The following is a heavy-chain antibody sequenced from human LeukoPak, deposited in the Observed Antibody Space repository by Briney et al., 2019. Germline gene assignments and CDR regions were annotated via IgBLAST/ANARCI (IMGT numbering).Heavy chain of an antibody. Sequence: SETLSLTCAVYGGSFSGYYWSWIRQPPGKGLEWIGEINHSGSTNYNPSLKGRVTISVDTSKNQFSLKLSSVTAADTAVYYCARGYNFWRGPHQGMDVWGQGPTVTVSS. V-gene: IGHV4-34*01. D-gene: IGHD3-3*01. CDR3: ARGYNFWRGPHQGMDV. J-gene: IGHJ6*02. CDR2: INHSGST. CDR1: GGSFSGYY.